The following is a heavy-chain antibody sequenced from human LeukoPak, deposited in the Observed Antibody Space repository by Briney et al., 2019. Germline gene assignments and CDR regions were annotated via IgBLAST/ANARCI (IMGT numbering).Heavy chain of an antibody. CDR3: AKDRARDGSSGLDY. Sequence: QPGGSLRLSCAASGFTFSSYEMNWVRQAPGKGLEWVSYISSSGSTIYYADSVKGRFTISRDNAKNSLYLQMSSLRAEDTAVYHCAKDRARDGSSGLDYWGQGTLVTVSS. J-gene: IGHJ4*02. V-gene: IGHV3-48*03. D-gene: IGHD6-6*01. CDR2: ISSSGSTI. CDR1: GFTFSSYE.